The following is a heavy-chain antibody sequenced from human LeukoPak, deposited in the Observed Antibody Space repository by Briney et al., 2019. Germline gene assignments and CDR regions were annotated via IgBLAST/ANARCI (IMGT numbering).Heavy chain of an antibody. V-gene: IGHV3-23*01. CDR1: GFTFSSYD. CDR2: VSSSGGAT. J-gene: IGHJ6*02. CDR3: VRKGYYYDSSGYFYAGYFGMDV. D-gene: IGHD3-22*01. Sequence: GGSLRLSCAASGFTFSSYDMNWVRQAPGRGLEWVSAVSSSGGATNYADSVKGRFSISRDNSKSTLFLHMNSLRAEDTAVYYCVRKGYYYDSSGYFYAGYFGMDVWGQGPQSPSP.